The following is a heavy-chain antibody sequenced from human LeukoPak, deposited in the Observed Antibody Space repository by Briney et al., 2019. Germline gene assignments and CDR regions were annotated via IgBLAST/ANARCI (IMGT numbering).Heavy chain of an antibody. CDR1: GYSISSGYY. V-gene: IGHV4-38-2*01. CDR3: ACHWYGGNSA. D-gene: IGHD4-23*01. J-gene: IGHJ5*02. Sequence: PSETLSLTCAVSGYSISSGYYWGWIRQPPGKGLEWIGSIYHSGSTYYNPSLKSRVTISVDTSKNQFSLKLSSVTAADTAVYYCACHWYGGNSAWGQGTLVTVSS. CDR2: IYHSGST.